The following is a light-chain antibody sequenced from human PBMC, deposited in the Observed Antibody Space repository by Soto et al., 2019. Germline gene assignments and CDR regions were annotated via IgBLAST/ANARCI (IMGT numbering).Light chain of an antibody. J-gene: IGLJ3*02. CDR3: QTWGTGIWV. CDR2: LNSDGSH. CDR1: SGHSSYA. Sequence: QLVLTQSPSASASLGASVKLTCTLSSGHSSYAIAWHQQQPEKGPRYLMKLNSDGSHSKGDGIPDRFSGSSSGAERYLTISSLQSEDEADYYYQTWGTGIWVFGGGTMLTVL. V-gene: IGLV4-69*01.